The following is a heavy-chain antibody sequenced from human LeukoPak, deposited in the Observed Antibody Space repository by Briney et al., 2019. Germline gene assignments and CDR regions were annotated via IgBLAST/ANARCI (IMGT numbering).Heavy chain of an antibody. V-gene: IGHV3-7*05. Sequence: VGCLRVSCAASGFTFSRYWMTWVRQALGKGLEWVANINKDGSEKYYVDSVKGRFTITRDNAKKSPYLQMNSLRAEDTAVYYYARGRMRFVYWGQGTLVTVSS. CDR1: GFTFSRYW. J-gene: IGHJ4*02. D-gene: IGHD2-8*01. CDR2: INKDGSEK. CDR3: ARGRMRFVY.